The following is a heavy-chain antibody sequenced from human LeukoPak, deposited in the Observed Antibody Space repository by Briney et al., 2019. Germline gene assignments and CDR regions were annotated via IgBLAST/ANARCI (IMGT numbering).Heavy chain of an antibody. CDR2: IYYSGST. Sequence: SETLSLTCAVSGVSISRGGYCWTWIRQPPGKGLEWIGYIYYSGSTNYNPSLKSRVTISVDTSKNQFSLKLSSVTAADTAVYYCARHRGRRGLRTTVTTLLDYWGQGTLVTVSS. V-gene: IGHV4-61*08. D-gene: IGHD4-17*01. J-gene: IGHJ4*02. CDR3: ARHRGRRGLRTTVTTLLDY. CDR1: GVSISRGGYC.